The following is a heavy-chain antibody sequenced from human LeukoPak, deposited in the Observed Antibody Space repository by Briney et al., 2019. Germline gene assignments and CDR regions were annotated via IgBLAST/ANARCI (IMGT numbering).Heavy chain of an antibody. CDR3: AKGSVVPAAMGVPAFDI. V-gene: IGHV3-30*02. Sequence: GGSLRLSCAASGFTFNSYGMHWVRQAPGKGLEWVAFIRYDGSNKYYADSVKGRFTISRDNSKNTLYLQMNSLRAEDTAVYYCAKGSVVPAAMGVPAFDIWGQGTMVTVSS. CDR1: GFTFNSYG. J-gene: IGHJ3*02. D-gene: IGHD2-2*01. CDR2: IRYDGSNK.